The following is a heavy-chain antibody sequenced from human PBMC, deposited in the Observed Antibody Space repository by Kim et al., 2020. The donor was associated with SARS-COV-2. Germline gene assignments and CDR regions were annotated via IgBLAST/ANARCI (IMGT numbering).Heavy chain of an antibody. V-gene: IGHV3-33*01. CDR3: ARAGISSGWFGGSSRSVSRSPEGYYFDY. Sequence: GGSLRLSCAASGFTFSSYGMHWVRQAPGKGLEWVAVIWYDGSNKYYADSVKGRFTISRDNSKNTLYLQMNSLRAEDTAVYYCARAGISSGWFGGSSRSVSRSPEGYYFDYWGQGTLVTVSS. CDR1: GFTFSSYG. J-gene: IGHJ4*02. D-gene: IGHD6-19*01. CDR2: IWYDGSNK.